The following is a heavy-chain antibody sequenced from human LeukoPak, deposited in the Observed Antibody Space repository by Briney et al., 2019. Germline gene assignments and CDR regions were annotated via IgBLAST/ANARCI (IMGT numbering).Heavy chain of an antibody. Sequence: SGTLSLTCTVSGGSISSYYWSWIRQPPGKGLEWIGYIYYSGSTNYNPSLKSRVTISVDTSKNQFSLKLSSVTAADTAVYYCARQDLGHNWFDPWGQGTLVTVSS. V-gene: IGHV4-59*08. J-gene: IGHJ5*02. D-gene: IGHD3-3*01. CDR3: ARQDLGHNWFDP. CDR1: GGSISSYY. CDR2: IYYSGST.